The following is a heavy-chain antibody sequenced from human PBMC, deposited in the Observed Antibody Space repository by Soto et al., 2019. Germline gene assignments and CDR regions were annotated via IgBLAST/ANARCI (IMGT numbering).Heavy chain of an antibody. V-gene: IGHV1-2*02. CDR2: INPDSGAT. CDR3: ARGDYGTGGYPFPYFDY. J-gene: IGHJ4*02. CDR1: GYSFTGYY. D-gene: IGHD2-8*02. Sequence: ASVKVSCKASGYSFTGYYIHWVRQAPGQGLEWMGWINPDSGATNYAQNFQGRVTLTSDTSISTASMDLTSLTSDDTAVYYCARGDYGTGGYPFPYFDYWGKGTLVTVPS.